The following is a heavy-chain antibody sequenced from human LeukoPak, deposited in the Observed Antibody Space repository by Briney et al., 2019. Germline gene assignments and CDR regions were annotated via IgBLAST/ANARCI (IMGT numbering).Heavy chain of an antibody. V-gene: IGHV3-53*01. CDR1: GVIVSDNY. J-gene: IGHJ4*02. Sequence: GGSLRLSCAVSGVIVSDNYMTWVRQAPGKGLEWLSVIYSGGSTYYADSVKGRFTISRDNAKNSLYLQMNSLRAEDTAVYYCARAPPYYDFWSGYEGGGYFDYWGQGTLVTVSS. CDR2: IYSGGST. CDR3: ARAPPYYDFWSGYEGGGYFDY. D-gene: IGHD3-3*01.